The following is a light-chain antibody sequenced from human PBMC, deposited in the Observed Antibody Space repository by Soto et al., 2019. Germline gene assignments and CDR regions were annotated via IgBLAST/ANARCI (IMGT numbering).Light chain of an antibody. CDR3: QHYGGSPYT. CDR2: GAS. CDR1: QSVRSNY. J-gene: IGKJ2*01. V-gene: IGKV3-20*01. Sequence: EIVLTQSPGTLSLSPGERATLSCRASQSVRSNYLAWYQQKPGQAPRLLIYGASSRATGIPDRFSGTGSGKDSTLTISRLEPEDVAVYCCQHYGGSPYTFGQGTKLEIK.